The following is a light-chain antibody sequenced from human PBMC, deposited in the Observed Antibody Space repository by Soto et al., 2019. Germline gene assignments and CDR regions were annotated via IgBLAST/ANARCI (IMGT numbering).Light chain of an antibody. J-gene: IGKJ5*01. CDR1: QSIGKH. CDR3: QQSYTSPTT. V-gene: IGKV1-39*01. Sequence: DIQITQTPSFLSASVEARVTITCRASQSIGKHLNWYQQKPGKAPKFLIYGASTLQSGVPPRFTGSGSGTDFTLTVNSLQAEDFATYYCQQSYTSPTTFGQGARLEIK. CDR2: GAS.